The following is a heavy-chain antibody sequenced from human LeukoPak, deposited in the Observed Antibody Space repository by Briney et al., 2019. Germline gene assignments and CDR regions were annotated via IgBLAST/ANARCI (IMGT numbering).Heavy chain of an antibody. CDR3: AKGTGINHSLWFAP. J-gene: IGHJ5*02. Sequence: GGSLRLSCAASGFTFSNYAMNWVRQAPGKGPEWVSGISGSGSSTCYADSVKGRFTISRDNSKNTLYLQMNSLRAEDTALYYFAKGTGINHSLWFAPWGQGPLVTASS. CDR1: GFTFSNYA. D-gene: IGHD2-8*02. V-gene: IGHV3-23*01. CDR2: ISGSGSST.